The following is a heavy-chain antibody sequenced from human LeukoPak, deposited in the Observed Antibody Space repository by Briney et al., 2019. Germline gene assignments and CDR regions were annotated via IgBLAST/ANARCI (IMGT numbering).Heavy chain of an antibody. J-gene: IGHJ4*02. Sequence: GGSLRLSCAASGFTFSNAWMSWVRQVSGKGLEWVGRIKSKTDGGTTDYAAPVKGRFTISRDDSKNTLYLQMNSLKTEDTAVYYCTTLVVRGVIAYWGQGTLGTVSS. CDR3: TTLVVRGVIAY. CDR1: GFTFSNAW. V-gene: IGHV3-15*01. D-gene: IGHD3-10*01. CDR2: IKSKTDGGTT.